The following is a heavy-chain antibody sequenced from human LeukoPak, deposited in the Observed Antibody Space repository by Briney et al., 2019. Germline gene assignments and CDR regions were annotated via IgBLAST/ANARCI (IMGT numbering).Heavy chain of an antibody. J-gene: IGHJ4*02. CDR3: ARVRVSSSSHPWYFDY. D-gene: IGHD3-22*01. CDR2: INHSGST. CDR1: GGSFSGYY. V-gene: IGHV4-34*01. Sequence: SETLSLTCAVYGGSFSGYYWSWIRQPPGKGLEWIGEINHSGSTNYNPSLKSRVTISVDTSKNQFSLNLSSVTAADTAVYYCARVRVSSSSHPWYFDYWGQGTLVTVSS.